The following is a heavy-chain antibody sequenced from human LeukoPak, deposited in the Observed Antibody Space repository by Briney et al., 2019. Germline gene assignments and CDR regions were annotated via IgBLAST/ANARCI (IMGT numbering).Heavy chain of an antibody. V-gene: IGHV4-34*01. D-gene: IGHD3-10*01. Sequence: SETLSLTCAVYGESFSGYYWSWIRQPPGTGLEWIGEINHNGTTQYNPSLTSRVTISVDTSKNQFSLKLSSVTAADTAVYYCAREATITSLGWFDPWGQGTLVTVSS. J-gene: IGHJ5*02. CDR3: AREATITSLGWFDP. CDR1: GESFSGYY. CDR2: INHNGTT.